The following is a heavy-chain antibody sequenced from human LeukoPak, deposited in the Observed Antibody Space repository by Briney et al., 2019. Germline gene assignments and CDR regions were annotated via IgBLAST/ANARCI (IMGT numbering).Heavy chain of an antibody. CDR2: TYYRSKWNN. J-gene: IGHJ4*02. CDR3: ARGRNSGFDY. Sequence: SQTLSLTCPISGDIVSCNSSVAWNWLRHSPSTGLEWLGRTYYRSKWNNDYAVSVKSRITINPDTSKNQFSLHLDSVTPEDTAVYYCARGRNSGFDYWGQGTLVTVSS. D-gene: IGHD2/OR15-2a*01. CDR1: GDIVSCNSSVA. V-gene: IGHV6-1*01.